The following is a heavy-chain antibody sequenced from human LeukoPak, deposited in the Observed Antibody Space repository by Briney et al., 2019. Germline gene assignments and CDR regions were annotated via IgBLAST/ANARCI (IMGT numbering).Heavy chain of an antibody. D-gene: IGHD3-3*01. CDR1: GYTFTSYG. Sequence: ASVKVSCKAPGYTFTSYGISWVRQAPGQGLEWMGWISAYNGNTNYAQKLQGRVTMTTDTSTSTAYMELRSLRSDDTAVYYCARGPPPALEWLFIQEYYYYYGMDVWGQGTTVTVSS. CDR2: ISAYNGNT. CDR3: ARGPPPALEWLFIQEYYYYYGMDV. J-gene: IGHJ6*02. V-gene: IGHV1-18*01.